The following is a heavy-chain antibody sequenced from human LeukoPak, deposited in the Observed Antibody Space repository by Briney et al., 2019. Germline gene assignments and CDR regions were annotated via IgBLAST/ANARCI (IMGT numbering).Heavy chain of an antibody. Sequence: SETLSLTCAVYGGSFSGYYWSWIRQPPGKGLEWIGYIYYSGSTNYNPALKSRVTMSVDSSKNQFSLNLSSVTAADTAVYYCARAASGDAVDFYGSGRRFYSYYMDVWGKGTTVTISS. CDR3: ARAASGDAVDFYGSGRRFYSYYMDV. J-gene: IGHJ6*03. V-gene: IGHV4-34*11. D-gene: IGHD3-10*01. CDR2: IYYSGST. CDR1: GGSFSGYY.